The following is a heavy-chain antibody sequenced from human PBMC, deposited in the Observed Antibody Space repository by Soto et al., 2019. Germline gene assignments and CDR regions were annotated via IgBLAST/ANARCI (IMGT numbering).Heavy chain of an antibody. CDR2: IYYSGST. J-gene: IGHJ6*03. D-gene: IGHD2-2*01. V-gene: IGHV4-59*01. Sequence: PSETLSLTCTASGGSISSYYWSWIRQPPGKGLEWIGYIYYSGSTNYNPSLKSRVTISVDTSKNQFSLKLSSVTAADTAVYYCARAGKPAAYYYYMDVWGKGTTVTVSS. CDR1: GGSISSYY. CDR3: ARAGKPAAYYYYMDV.